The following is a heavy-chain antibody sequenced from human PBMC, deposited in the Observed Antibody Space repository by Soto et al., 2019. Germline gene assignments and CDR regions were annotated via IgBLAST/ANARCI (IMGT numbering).Heavy chain of an antibody. CDR3: ARLGGYYQAFDS. D-gene: IGHD3-22*01. J-gene: IGHJ4*02. V-gene: IGHV4-59*08. Sequence: PSETLSVTWTVLGGSINPYYWGWIRQPPGKGLEWIGNIYYSGTTNYHPSLKSRVTISLDTSKNQFSLKLSSVTAADTAVYCARLGGYYQAFDSWGQGTLVTVS. CDR1: GGSINPYY. CDR2: IYYSGTT.